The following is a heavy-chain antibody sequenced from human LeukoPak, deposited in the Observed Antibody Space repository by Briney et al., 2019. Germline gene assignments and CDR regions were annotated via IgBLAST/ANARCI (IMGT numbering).Heavy chain of an antibody. J-gene: IGHJ6*02. V-gene: IGHV3-9*01. D-gene: IGHD6-19*01. CDR2: ISWNSGSI. Sequence: GRSLRLSCAASGFTFDDYAMHWARQAPGKGLEWVSGISWNSGSIGYADSVKGRFTISRDNAKNSLYLQMNSLRAEDTALYYCAKVGSGWSYGMDVWGQGTTVTVSS. CDR3: AKVGSGWSYGMDV. CDR1: GFTFDDYA.